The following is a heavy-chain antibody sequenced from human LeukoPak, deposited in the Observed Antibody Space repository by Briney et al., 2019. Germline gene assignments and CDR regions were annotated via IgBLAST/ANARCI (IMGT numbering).Heavy chain of an antibody. CDR3: ARGSRMTTVTRYYYYYYGMDV. CDR1: GYTFTSYG. D-gene: IGHD4-11*01. V-gene: IGHV1-18*01. CDR2: ISACNGNT. Sequence: ASVKVSCKASGYTFTSYGISWVRQAPGQGLEWMGWISACNGNTNYAQKLQGRVTMTTDTSTSTAYMELRSLRSDDTAVYYCARGSRMTTVTRYYYYYYGMDVWGQGTTVTVSS. J-gene: IGHJ6*02.